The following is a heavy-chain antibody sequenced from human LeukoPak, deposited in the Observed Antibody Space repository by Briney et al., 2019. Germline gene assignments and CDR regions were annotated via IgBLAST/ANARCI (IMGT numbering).Heavy chain of an antibody. J-gene: IGHJ4*02. D-gene: IGHD3-22*01. CDR2: IYSGGST. V-gene: IGHV3-53*01. CDR3: AKDVVVIFGEIDY. Sequence: GGSLRLSCAASGFTVSSNYMSWVRQAPGKGLEWVSVIYSGGSTYYADSVKGRFTISRDNSKNTLYLQMNSLRAEDTAVYYCAKDVVVIFGEIDYWGQGTLVTVSS. CDR1: GFTVSSNY.